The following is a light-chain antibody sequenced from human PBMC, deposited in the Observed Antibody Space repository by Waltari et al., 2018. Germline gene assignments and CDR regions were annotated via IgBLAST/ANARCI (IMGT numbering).Light chain of an antibody. J-gene: IGKJ4*01. CDR3: QQYVSSPLT. CDR2: GAS. CDR1: QSVSSTY. V-gene: IGKV3-20*01. Sequence: EIVLTRSPGTLSLSPGERATLSCRTSQSVSSTYIAWYQQKPGQTPRLLIYGASNRATGIPDRFSGSGSGTDFTLTISRLEPEDSAVYYCQQYVSSPLTFGGGTKVEIK.